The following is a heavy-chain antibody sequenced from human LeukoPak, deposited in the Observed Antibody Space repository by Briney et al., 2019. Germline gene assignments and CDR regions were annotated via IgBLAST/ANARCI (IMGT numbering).Heavy chain of an antibody. CDR3: AREVYYYDSSGFGY. CDR1: GGSITSYY. D-gene: IGHD3-22*01. V-gene: IGHV4-59*12. CDR2: IYYSGST. Sequence: SETLSLTCTVSGGSITSYYWSWIRQPPGKALEWIGYIYYSGSTNYNPSLKSRVTMSVDTSENQFSLKLSSVTAADTAVYYCAREVYYYDSSGFGYWGQGTLVTVSS. J-gene: IGHJ4*02.